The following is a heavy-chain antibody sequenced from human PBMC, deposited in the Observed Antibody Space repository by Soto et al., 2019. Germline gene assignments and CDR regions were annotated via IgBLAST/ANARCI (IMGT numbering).Heavy chain of an antibody. V-gene: IGHV3-30-3*01. CDR3: ARGLPLGYCSGGSCYSPHKAANFDY. Sequence: PGGSLRLSCAASGFTFSSYAMHWVRQAPGKGLEWVAVISHDGSNKYYADSVKGRFTISRDNSKNTLYLQMNSLRAEDTAVYYCARGLPLGYCSGGSCYSPHKAANFDYWGQGTLVTVSS. CDR2: ISHDGSNK. J-gene: IGHJ4*02. CDR1: GFTFSSYA. D-gene: IGHD2-15*01.